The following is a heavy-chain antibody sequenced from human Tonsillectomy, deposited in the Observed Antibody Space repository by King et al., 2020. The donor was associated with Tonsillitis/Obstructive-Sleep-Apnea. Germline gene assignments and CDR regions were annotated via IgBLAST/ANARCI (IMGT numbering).Heavy chain of an antibody. Sequence: QLQESGPGLVKPSATLSLTCTVSGGSISSSSYYWGWIRQPPGKGLEWIGSIYYSGSTYYNPSLKSRVTISVDTSKNQFSLKLSSVTAADTAVYYCARVVIAVAGINAFDIWGQGTMVTVSS. CDR3: ARVVIAVAGINAFDI. V-gene: IGHV4-39*01. D-gene: IGHD6-19*01. CDR2: IYYSGST. J-gene: IGHJ3*02. CDR1: GGSISSSSYY.